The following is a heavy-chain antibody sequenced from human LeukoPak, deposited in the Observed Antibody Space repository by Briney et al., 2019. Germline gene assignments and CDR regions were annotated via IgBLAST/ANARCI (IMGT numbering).Heavy chain of an antibody. D-gene: IGHD3-10*01. CDR2: IDQSGGT. V-gene: IGHV4-34*01. CDR1: GGSFSGFY. Sequence: PSETLSLTCGGYGGSFSGFYGSWIRQPPGKGLEWIGEIDQSGGTNYNPSLKSRVTITIDTSKNQFSLKVNSVTAADTAVYYCAINDGSGSYYKSDYWGQGTLVTVSS. CDR3: AINDGSGSYYKSDY. J-gene: IGHJ4*02.